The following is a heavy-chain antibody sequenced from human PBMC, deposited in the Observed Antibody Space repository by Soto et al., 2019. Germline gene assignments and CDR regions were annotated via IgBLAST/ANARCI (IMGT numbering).Heavy chain of an antibody. CDR3: ARGGEKGYIY. V-gene: IGHV4-34*01. CDR2: IKYSGST. J-gene: IGHJ4*02. Sequence: QVQLPQWGAGLLKPSETLSLTCAVYGGSLSGYYWSWIRQPPGKGLEWIGEIKYSGSTKYNPSLKSRVTISVDTSKNQFSLKLSSVTAADTAVYYCARGGEKGYIYWGQGSLVTVSS. CDR1: GGSLSGYY. D-gene: IGHD3-16*02.